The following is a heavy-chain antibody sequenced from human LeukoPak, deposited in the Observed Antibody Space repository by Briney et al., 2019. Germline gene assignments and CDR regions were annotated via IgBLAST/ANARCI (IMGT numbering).Heavy chain of an antibody. Sequence: GGSLRLSCAASGFSFGSYGMHWVRQAPGKGLEWVAVISHEGSYKNYADSVKGRFTISRDNSKNMVYLQMNSLRVEDTAVYYCARTREQWQVLDYWGQGTLVTVSS. V-gene: IGHV3-30*03. CDR1: GFSFGSYG. D-gene: IGHD6-19*01. CDR3: ARTREQWQVLDY. J-gene: IGHJ4*02. CDR2: ISHEGSYK.